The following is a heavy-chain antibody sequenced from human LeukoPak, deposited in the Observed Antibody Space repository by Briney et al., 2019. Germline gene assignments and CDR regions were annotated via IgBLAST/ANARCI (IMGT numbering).Heavy chain of an antibody. V-gene: IGHV4-59*01. CDR2: FSYTGST. D-gene: IGHD5-18*01. CDR3: ARAKAFRRGYSYGYRYYYGMDV. Sequence: SETLSLTCTVSGGSITSYYWSWIRQPPGKGLEWIGFFSYTGSTNYSPSLKSRVTMSVDTSKNQFSLKLSSVTAADTAVYYCARAKAFRRGYSYGYRYYYGMDVWGQGTTVTVSS. CDR1: GGSITSYY. J-gene: IGHJ6*02.